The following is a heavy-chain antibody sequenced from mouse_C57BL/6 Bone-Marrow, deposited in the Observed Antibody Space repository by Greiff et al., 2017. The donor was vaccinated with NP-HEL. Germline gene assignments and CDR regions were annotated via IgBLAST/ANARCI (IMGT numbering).Heavy chain of an antibody. CDR1: GYTFTSYW. Sequence: VQLQQPGAELVKPGASVKLSCKASGYTFTSYWMHWVKQRPGRGLEWIGRIDPNSGGTKYNEKFKSKATLTVDEPSSTAYMQLSSLTSEDSAVYYCAREEVLWLRRAWFAYWGQGTLVTVSA. V-gene: IGHV1-72*01. J-gene: IGHJ3*01. CDR2: IDPNSGGT. CDR3: AREEVLWLRRAWFAY. D-gene: IGHD2-2*01.